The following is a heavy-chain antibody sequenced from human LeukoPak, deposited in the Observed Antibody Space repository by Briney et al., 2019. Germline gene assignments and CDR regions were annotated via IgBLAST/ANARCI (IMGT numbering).Heavy chain of an antibody. D-gene: IGHD2-21*02. V-gene: IGHV1-18*01. CDR2: ISAYNGNT. CDR1: GYTFTSYG. Sequence: ASVKVSCKASGYTFTSYGISWVRQAPGQGLEWMGCISAYNGNTNYAQKLQGRVTMTTDTSTSTAYMELRSLRSDDTAVYYCARVGEIADCCGDCQMNFDYWGQGTLVTVSS. CDR3: ARVGEIADCCGDCQMNFDY. J-gene: IGHJ4*02.